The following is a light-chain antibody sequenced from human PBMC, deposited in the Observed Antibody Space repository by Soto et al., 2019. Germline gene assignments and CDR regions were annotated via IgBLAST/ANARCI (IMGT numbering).Light chain of an antibody. CDR3: SLYAGANNLLYV. CDR2: EVS. V-gene: IGLV2-8*01. J-gene: IGLJ1*01. CDR1: SSDVGAYNY. Sequence: QSALTQPPSASGSPGQSVTISCSGTSSDVGAYNYVSWYQQHPGKAPRLLIYEVSQRPSGVPDRFSGSKSANTASLTVSGLQPEDEDDYYCSLYAGANNLLYVFGTGTKVTVL.